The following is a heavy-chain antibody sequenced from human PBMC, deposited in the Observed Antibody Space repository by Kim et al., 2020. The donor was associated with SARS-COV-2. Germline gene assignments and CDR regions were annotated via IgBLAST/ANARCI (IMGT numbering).Heavy chain of an antibody. CDR2: INTNTGNP. D-gene: IGHD5-12*01. CDR1: GYTFTSYA. CDR3: ARGILSGYDFWYFDY. V-gene: IGHV7-4-1*02. J-gene: IGHJ4*02. Sequence: ASVKVSCKASGYTFTSYAMNWVRQAPGQGLEWMGWINTNTGNPTYAQGFTGRFVFSLDTSVSTAYLQISSLKAEDTAVYYCARGILSGYDFWYFDYWGQGTLVTVSS.